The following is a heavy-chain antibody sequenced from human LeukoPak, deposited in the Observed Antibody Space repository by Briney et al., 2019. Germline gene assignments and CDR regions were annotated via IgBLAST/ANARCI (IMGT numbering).Heavy chain of an antibody. CDR2: INHSGST. V-gene: IGHV4-34*01. J-gene: IGHJ6*03. CDR1: GGSFSGYY. Sequence: SGTLSLTCAVYGGSFSGYYWSWIRQPPGKGLEWIGEINHSGSTNYNPSLKSRVTISVDTSKNQFSLKLSSVTAADTAVYYCARGRGAARPGYYYYYMDVWGKGTTVTVSS. D-gene: IGHD6-6*01. CDR3: ARGRGAARPGYYYYYMDV.